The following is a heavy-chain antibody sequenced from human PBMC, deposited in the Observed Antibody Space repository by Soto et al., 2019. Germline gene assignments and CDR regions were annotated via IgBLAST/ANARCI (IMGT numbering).Heavy chain of an antibody. CDR2: IKSKTDGGTT. J-gene: IGHJ4*02. V-gene: IGHV3-15*01. D-gene: IGHD3-16*02. Sequence: GGSLRLSCAASGFTFSNAWMSWVRQAPGKGLEWVGRIKSKTDGGTTDYAAPVKGRFTISRDDSKNTLYLQMNSLKTEDTAVYYCTSGDYDYGWGSYRFVYSGQGTLVTVSS. CDR1: GFTFSNAW. CDR3: TSGDYDYGWGSYRFVY.